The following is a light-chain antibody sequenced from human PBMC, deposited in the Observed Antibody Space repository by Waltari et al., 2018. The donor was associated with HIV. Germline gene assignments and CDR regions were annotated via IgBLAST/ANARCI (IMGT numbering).Light chain of an antibody. Sequence: QSALTQPASVSGSPGQSITISCTGTTSDIGEYNYVSWFQHHPAQAPKLIIFEVSNRPSGVSILFAGSKSGNTASLPVSGLQAEDEADYYCSSYTTIYTWVFGGGTKLTVL. CDR3: SSYTTIYTWV. V-gene: IGLV2-14*01. J-gene: IGLJ3*02. CDR2: EVS. CDR1: TSDIGEYNY.